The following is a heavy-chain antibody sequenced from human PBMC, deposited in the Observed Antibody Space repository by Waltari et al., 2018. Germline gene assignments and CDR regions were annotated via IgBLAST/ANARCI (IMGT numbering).Heavy chain of an antibody. J-gene: IGHJ5*02. CDR1: GVTFSSYT. CDR2: IIPIFGTA. CDR3: ARGTWHQLVRRDNWFDP. Sequence: QVQLVQSGAEVKKPGSSVKVSCKASGVTFSSYTISWVRQATGQGLEWMGGIIPIFGTANYAQKFQGRVTITADESTTTAYMELSSLRSEDTAVYYCARGTWHQLVRRDNWFDPWGQGTLVTVSS. D-gene: IGHD6-13*01. V-gene: IGHV1-69*01.